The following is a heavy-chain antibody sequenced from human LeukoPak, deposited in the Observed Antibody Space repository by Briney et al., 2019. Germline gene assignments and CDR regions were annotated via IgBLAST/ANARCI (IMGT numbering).Heavy chain of an antibody. D-gene: IGHD6-13*01. V-gene: IGHV3-23*01. CDR2: ISPSADST. Sequence: GGSLRLSCAASGFTFSNYAMSWVRQAPGKGLEWVSSISPSADSTSYADSVKGRFAISRDNSKNTLYLQMDSLRAEDTAVYYCAKRKSSSSRYNYLDYWGQGTLVTVSS. J-gene: IGHJ4*02. CDR1: GFTFSNYA. CDR3: AKRKSSSSRYNYLDY.